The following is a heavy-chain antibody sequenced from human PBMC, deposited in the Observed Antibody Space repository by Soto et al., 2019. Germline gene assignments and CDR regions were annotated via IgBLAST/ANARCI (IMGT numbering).Heavy chain of an antibody. Sequence: GESLKISCKGSGFSFSSYWIGWVRQMPGKGLECMGIIYPRDSDTRYNPSFQGQVTISVDTSISTAYLQWSSLRTSDTAMYYCTRTGVSSTFEIWGQGTTVTVSS. CDR3: TRTGVSSTFEI. CDR2: IYPRDSDT. CDR1: GFSFSSYW. V-gene: IGHV5-51*01. J-gene: IGHJ3*02. D-gene: IGHD3-3*01.